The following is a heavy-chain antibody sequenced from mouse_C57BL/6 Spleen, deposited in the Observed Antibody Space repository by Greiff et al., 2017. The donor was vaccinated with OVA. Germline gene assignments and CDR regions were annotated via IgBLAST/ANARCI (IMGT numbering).Heavy chain of an antibody. CDR3: TRSDGYYSFDY. J-gene: IGHJ2*01. Sequence: EVQRVESGGGLVQPGGSMKLSCAASGFTFSDAWMDWVRQSPEKGLEWVAEIRNKANNHATYYAESVKGRFTISRDDSKSSVYLQMNSLRAEDTGIYYCTRSDGYYSFDYWGQGTTLTVSS. D-gene: IGHD2-3*01. V-gene: IGHV6-6*01. CDR2: IRNKANNHAT. CDR1: GFTFSDAW.